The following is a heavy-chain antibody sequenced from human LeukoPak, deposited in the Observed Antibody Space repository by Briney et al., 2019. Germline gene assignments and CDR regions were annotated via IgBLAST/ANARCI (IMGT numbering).Heavy chain of an antibody. J-gene: IGHJ6*03. CDR3: ARQSTVTKGVGYYYYYMYV. CDR1: GGSISSYY. D-gene: IGHD4-17*01. CDR2: IYTSGST. Sequence: PSETLSLTCTVSGGSISSYYWSWIRQPAGKGLEWIGRIYTSGSTNYNPSLKSRVTMSVDTSKNQFSLKLSSVTAADTAAYYCARQSTVTKGVGYYYYYMYVRGKGTTVTVSS. V-gene: IGHV4-4*07.